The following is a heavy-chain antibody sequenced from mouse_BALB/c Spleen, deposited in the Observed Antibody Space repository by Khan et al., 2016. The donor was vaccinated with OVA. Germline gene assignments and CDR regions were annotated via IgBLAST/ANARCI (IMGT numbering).Heavy chain of an antibody. CDR2: IWAGGST. D-gene: IGHD1-3*01. J-gene: IGHJ2*01. CDR1: GFSLTSYG. V-gene: IGHV2-9*02. Sequence: VPLQVSGPGPVAPSQSLSITCTVSGFSLTSYGVHWVRQPPGKGLEWLGVIWAGGSTNYNSALMSRLSISKDNSKSQVFLKMNSLQTDDTAMYYWGRLEDIWGQGTTLTVSS. CDR3: GRLEDI.